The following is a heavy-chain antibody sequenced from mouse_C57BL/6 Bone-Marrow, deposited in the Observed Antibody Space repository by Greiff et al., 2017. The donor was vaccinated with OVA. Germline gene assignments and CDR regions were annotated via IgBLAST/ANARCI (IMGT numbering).Heavy chain of an antibody. CDR1: GFTFSDYY. CDR2: ISNGGGST. J-gene: IGHJ3*01. CDR3: ARQGNWDLAWFAY. V-gene: IGHV5-12*01. D-gene: IGHD4-1*01. Sequence: EVMLVESGGGLVQPGGSLKLSCAASGFTFSDYYMYWVRQTPEKRLEWVAYISNGGGSTYYPDTVKGRFTISIDNAKNTLYLQMSRLKSEDTAMYYCARQGNWDLAWFAYWGQGTLVTVSA.